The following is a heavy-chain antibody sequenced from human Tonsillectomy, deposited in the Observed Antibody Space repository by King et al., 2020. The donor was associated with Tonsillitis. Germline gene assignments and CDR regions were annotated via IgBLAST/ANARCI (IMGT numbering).Heavy chain of an antibody. CDR3: ARVSNTWYHYVDY. V-gene: IGHV5-10-1*03. CDR2: IDPSDSYT. Sequence: EVQLVQSGAEVEKPGESLRISCKASGYSFTSYWINWVRQMPGKGLEWMGRIDPSDSYTNYSPSFQGHVTISVDRSITTAYLRWSSLKASDTAMYYCARVSNTWYHYVDYWGQGTPVTVSS. D-gene: IGHD6-13*01. J-gene: IGHJ4*02. CDR1: GYSFTSYW.